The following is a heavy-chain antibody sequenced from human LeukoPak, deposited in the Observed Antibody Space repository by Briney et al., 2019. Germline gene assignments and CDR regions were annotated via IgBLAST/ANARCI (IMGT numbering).Heavy chain of an antibody. Sequence: TLSLTCTVSGGSISSGSYYWSWIRQPAGKGLEWIGRIYTSGSTNYNPSLKSRVTISVDTSKNQFSLKLSSVTAADTAVYYCARDAIPTTSSDPDAFDIWGQGTMVTVSS. V-gene: IGHV4-61*02. J-gene: IGHJ3*02. CDR1: GGSISSGSYY. CDR2: IYTSGST. D-gene: IGHD2-2*01. CDR3: ARDAIPTTSSDPDAFDI.